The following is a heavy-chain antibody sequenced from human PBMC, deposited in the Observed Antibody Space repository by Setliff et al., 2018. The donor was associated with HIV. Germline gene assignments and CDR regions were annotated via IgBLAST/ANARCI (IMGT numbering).Heavy chain of an antibody. CDR2: MNPNSANT. D-gene: IGHD3-10*01. J-gene: IGHJ3*01. V-gene: IGHV1-8*02. CDR3: ARGNYYGNDVYDAFDL. CDR1: GYTFDDYY. Sequence: ASVKVSCKVYGYTFDDYYIHWVRQAPGQGLEWMGWMNPNSANTGYAPNVQGRVTMTSDTSIGTAYMELSSLRSDDTAVYYCARGNYYGNDVYDAFDLWGQGTMVTVSS.